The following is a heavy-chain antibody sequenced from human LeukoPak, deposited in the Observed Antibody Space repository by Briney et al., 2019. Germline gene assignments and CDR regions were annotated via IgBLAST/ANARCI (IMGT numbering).Heavy chain of an antibody. CDR2: TYYRGST. Sequence: SETLSLTCTVSGGSISSSSYYWGWIRQPPGKGLEWIGSTYYRGSTYYNPSLESRFSISVDTSKNQFSLKLSSVTAADVAVYYCTSAGSYWVDSWGQGTLVTVSS. J-gene: IGHJ4*02. D-gene: IGHD3-10*01. CDR3: TSAGSYWVDS. V-gene: IGHV4-39*01. CDR1: GGSISSSSYY.